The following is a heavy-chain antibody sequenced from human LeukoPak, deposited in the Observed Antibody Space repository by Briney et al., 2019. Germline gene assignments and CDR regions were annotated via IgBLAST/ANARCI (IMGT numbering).Heavy chain of an antibody. CDR2: IYTSGST. V-gene: IGHV4-4*07. CDR1: GGSFSGYY. J-gene: IGHJ4*02. Sequence: PSETLSLTCAVYGGSFSGYYWSWIRQPAGKGLEWIGRIYTSGSTNYNPSLKSRVTMSVDTSKNQFSLKLSSVTAADTAVYYCARESEMATIYDYWGQGTLVTVSS. D-gene: IGHD5-24*01. CDR3: ARESEMATIYDY.